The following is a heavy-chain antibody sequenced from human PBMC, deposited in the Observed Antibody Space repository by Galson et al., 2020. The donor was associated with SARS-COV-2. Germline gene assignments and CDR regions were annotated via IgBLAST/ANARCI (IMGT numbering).Heavy chain of an antibody. J-gene: IGHJ4*02. CDR2: IKDDGTAT. CDR1: GLTFSNYA. Sequence: SCAASGLTFSNYAMTWVRQAPGKGLEWVSTIKDDGTATQYADSVKGRFTISRDNSKNTLYLQLNSMRADDTAVYYCADAFKYGSGYYYSSVDSWSQGALVTVSS. D-gene: IGHD3-10*01. V-gene: IGHV3-23*01. CDR3: ADAFKYGSGYYYSSVDS.